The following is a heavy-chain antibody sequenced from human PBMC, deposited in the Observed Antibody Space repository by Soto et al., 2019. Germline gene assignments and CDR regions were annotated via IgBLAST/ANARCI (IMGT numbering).Heavy chain of an antibody. D-gene: IGHD1-26*01. CDR2: INAGNGNT. J-gene: IGHJ3*02. Sequence: ASVKVSCKASGYTFTSYAMYWVRQAPGQRLEWMGWINAGNGNTKYSQKFQGRVTITRDTSASTAHMELSSLRSEDTAVYYCARGDPIRWPRGSYSAFDIWGQGTMVTVSS. V-gene: IGHV1-3*01. CDR3: ARGDPIRWPRGSYSAFDI. CDR1: GYTFTSYA.